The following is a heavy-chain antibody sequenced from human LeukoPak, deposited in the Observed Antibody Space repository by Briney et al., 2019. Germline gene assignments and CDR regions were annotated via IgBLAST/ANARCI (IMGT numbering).Heavy chain of an antibody. CDR2: IRTKAYGGTT. J-gene: IGHJ4*02. CDR1: GFTFGDYA. CDR3: TRDRYSSDWGTFDY. D-gene: IGHD6-19*01. Sequence: GGSLRLSCTASGFTFGDYAMSWVRQAPGKGLEWVGFIRTKAYGGTTQYAASVKDRFTISRDDSKNFAYLQMNSPKTEDTAVYYCTRDRYSSDWGTFDYWGQGALVTVSS. V-gene: IGHV3-49*04.